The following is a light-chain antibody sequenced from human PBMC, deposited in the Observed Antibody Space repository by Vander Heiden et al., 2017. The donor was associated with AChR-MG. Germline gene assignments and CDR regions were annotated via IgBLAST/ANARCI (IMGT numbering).Light chain of an antibody. V-gene: IGLV1-40*01. CDR1: SSNVGAGYD. CDR3: QSYDSSLSGFRV. CDR2: GNS. Sequence: QSVLTQPPSVSGAPRQRVTISCTGRSSNVGAGYDVRWYQQLPGTAPKLLIDGNSNRPSGVPDRFSGSKSGTSASLAITGLQAEDEADYYCQSYDSSLSGFRVCGGGTKLTVI. J-gene: IGLJ3*02.